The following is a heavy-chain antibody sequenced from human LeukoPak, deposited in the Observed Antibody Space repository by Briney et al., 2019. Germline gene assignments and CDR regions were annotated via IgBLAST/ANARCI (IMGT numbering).Heavy chain of an antibody. D-gene: IGHD6-19*01. CDR1: GGPLSSGRYD. Sequence: PSVTLSLICTVSGGPLSSGRYDWSWLRQPPGTRLECFGYFFCSWMTYYSPSLNSRVTILVDTSKNQFSLKLSSGTAADTAVYYCARSLADYFCYWGQGALVTVSS. CDR2: FFCSWMT. J-gene: IGHJ4*02. V-gene: IGHV4-61*01. CDR3: ARSLADYFCY.